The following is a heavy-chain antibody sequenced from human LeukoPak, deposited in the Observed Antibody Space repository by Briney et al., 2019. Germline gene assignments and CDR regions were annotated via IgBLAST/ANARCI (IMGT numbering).Heavy chain of an antibody. V-gene: IGHV3-33*01. CDR1: GFIFSSYG. D-gene: IGHD2/OR15-2a*01. CDR3: ARDQAVYFSYGDY. Sequence: PGGSLRLSCAASGFIFSSYGMHWVRQAPGKGLEWVAVIWHDGGSQYYADSVKGRFTISRDNSKNTLYLQVNSLRAEDTAVYYCARDQAVYFSYGDYWGQGTLVTVSS. CDR2: IWHDGGSQ. J-gene: IGHJ4*02.